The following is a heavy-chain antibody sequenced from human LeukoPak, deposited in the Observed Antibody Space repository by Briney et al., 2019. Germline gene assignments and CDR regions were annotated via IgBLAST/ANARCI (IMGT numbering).Heavy chain of an antibody. D-gene: IGHD6-13*01. CDR1: GGSISSYY. J-gene: IGHJ4*02. CDR2: IYYSGST. CDR3: ARHREPGIAAAGTDY. Sequence: SETLSLTCTVSGGSISSYYWSWIRQPPGKGLEWIGYIYYSGSTNYNPSLKSRVTISVDTSKNQFSLKLSSVTAADTAVYYCARHREPGIAAAGTDYWGQGTLVTVSS. V-gene: IGHV4-59*08.